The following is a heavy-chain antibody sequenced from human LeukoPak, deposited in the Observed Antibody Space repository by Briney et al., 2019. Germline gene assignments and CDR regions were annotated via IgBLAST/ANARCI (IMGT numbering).Heavy chain of an antibody. V-gene: IGHV4-39*07. D-gene: IGHD3-10*01. CDR2: IYYSGST. CDR1: GGSISTSSYY. J-gene: IGHJ5*02. Sequence: PSETLSLTCTVSGGSISTSSYYWGWIRQPPGKGLEWIGNIYYSGSTYYNPSLKSRVTISVDTSKNQFSLKLNSVTAADTAVYYCAREPVDYDSQSGWFDPWGQGTLVTVSS. CDR3: AREPVDYDSQSGWFDP.